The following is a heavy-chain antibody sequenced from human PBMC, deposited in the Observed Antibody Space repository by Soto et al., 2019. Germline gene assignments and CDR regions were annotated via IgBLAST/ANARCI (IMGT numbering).Heavy chain of an antibody. CDR1: GFTFSSYS. Sequence: GGSLRLSCAASGFTFSSYSMSWVRQAPGKGLEWVSSISSGSSYIYYADSVKGRFTISRDNAKSSLYLQMNSLRAEDTAVYYCARPPEYPMSYWGQGTLVTVSS. V-gene: IGHV3-21*01. CDR3: ARPPEYPMSY. CDR2: ISSGSSYI. J-gene: IGHJ4*02.